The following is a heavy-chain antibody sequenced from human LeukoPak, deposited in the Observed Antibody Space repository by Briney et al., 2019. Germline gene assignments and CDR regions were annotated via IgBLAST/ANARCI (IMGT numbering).Heavy chain of an antibody. Sequence: PGGSLRLSCAASGFTFSSYAMHWVRQAPGKGLEWVAVISYDGSNKYYADSVKGRFTISRDNSKNTLYLQMNSLRAEDTAVYYCASGDRWLARDYWGQGTLVTVSS. CDR3: ASGDRWLARDY. J-gene: IGHJ4*02. CDR2: ISYDGSNK. V-gene: IGHV3-30-3*02. CDR1: GFTFSSYA. D-gene: IGHD2-21*01.